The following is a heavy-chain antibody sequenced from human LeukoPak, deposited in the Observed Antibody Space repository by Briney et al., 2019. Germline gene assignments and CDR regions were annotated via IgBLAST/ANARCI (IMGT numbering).Heavy chain of an antibody. J-gene: IGHJ4*02. CDR2: IDTTGSTI. CDR3: AKVVRGVIPPYFDC. CDR1: GFSFSSYE. V-gene: IGHV3-48*03. Sequence: TGGSLRLSCAASGFSFSSYEMNWVRQAPGKGLEWVSYIDTTGSTIFYAHSVKGRFTTSRDNAKNSLYLQMSSLRAEDTAVYYCAKVVRGVIPPYFDCWGQGTLVTVSS. D-gene: IGHD3-10*01.